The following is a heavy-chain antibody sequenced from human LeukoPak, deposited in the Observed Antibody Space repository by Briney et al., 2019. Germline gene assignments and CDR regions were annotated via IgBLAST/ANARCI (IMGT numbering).Heavy chain of an antibody. CDR1: GGSISSSRYY. V-gene: IGHV4-39*07. Sequence: SETLSLTCTVSGGSISSSRYYWGWIRQPPGKGLEWIGSIHYSGSTYYNPSLKSRVTVSVDTSENQFSLKLSSVAAADTAVYFCVRTRLSDRIVPAAGRADDAFDMWGQGTMVTVSS. J-gene: IGHJ3*02. CDR2: IHYSGST. CDR3: VRTRLSDRIVPAAGRADDAFDM. D-gene: IGHD2-2*01.